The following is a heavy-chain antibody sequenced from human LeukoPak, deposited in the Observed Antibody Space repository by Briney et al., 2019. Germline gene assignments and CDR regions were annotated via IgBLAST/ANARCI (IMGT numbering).Heavy chain of an antibody. D-gene: IGHD3-10*02. CDR2: MKEDGSEK. Sequence: GGSLRLSCAASGFTFSSYWMGWVRQTPGKGLECVANMKEDGSEKYYVDSVEGRFTISRDNAKNSLYLQMNSLRAEDTAVYYCAELGITMIGGVWGKGTTVTISS. J-gene: IGHJ6*04. V-gene: IGHV3-7*01. CDR3: AELGITMIGGV. CDR1: GFTFSSYW.